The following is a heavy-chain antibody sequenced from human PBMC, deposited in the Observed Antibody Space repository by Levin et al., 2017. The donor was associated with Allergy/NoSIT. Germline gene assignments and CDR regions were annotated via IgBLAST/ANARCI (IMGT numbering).Heavy chain of an antibody. Sequence: GESLKISCAASGFTFSSYAMSWVRQAPGKGLEWVSAISGSGGSTYYADSVKGRFTISRDNSKNTLYLQMNSLRAEDTAVYYCAKPRDIVVVPAAFDYWGQGTLVTVSS. J-gene: IGHJ4*02. CDR2: ISGSGGST. CDR1: GFTFSSYA. D-gene: IGHD2-2*01. CDR3: AKPRDIVVVPAAFDY. V-gene: IGHV3-23*01.